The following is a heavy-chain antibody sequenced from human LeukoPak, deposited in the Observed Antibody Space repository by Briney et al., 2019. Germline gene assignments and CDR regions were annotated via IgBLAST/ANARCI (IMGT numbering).Heavy chain of an antibody. CDR3: AREGRVSGYDFDF. CDR2: INSDGSST. D-gene: IGHD5-12*01. J-gene: IGHJ4*02. Sequence: GSLRLSCETSGFTLSTYCIHWVRQAPGKGLVWVSRINSDGSSTTYADSVKGRFTISRDNAKNTLYLQMNSLRVEDTAVYYCAREGRVSGYDFDFWGQGTLVTVSS. CDR1: GFTLSTYC. V-gene: IGHV3-74*03.